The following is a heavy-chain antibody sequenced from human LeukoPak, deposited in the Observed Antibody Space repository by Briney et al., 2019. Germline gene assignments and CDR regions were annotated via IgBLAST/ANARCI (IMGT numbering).Heavy chain of an antibody. J-gene: IGHJ4*02. CDR1: GGSISSYY. V-gene: IGHV4-59*01. CDR3: ARGARPLDY. CDR2: IHNSGST. Sequence: SETLSLTCTVSGGSISSYYWNWIRQSPGKGLEWIGCIHNSGSTNYNPSLKSRVTMSAGMSKNQFSLKLSSVTAADTAVYYCARGARPLDYWGQGTLVTVSS.